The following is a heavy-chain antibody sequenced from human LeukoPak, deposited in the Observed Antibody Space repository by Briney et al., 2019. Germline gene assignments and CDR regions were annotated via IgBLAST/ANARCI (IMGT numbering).Heavy chain of an antibody. CDR2: IIPIFGTA. J-gene: IGHJ6*02. Sequence: SVKVSCKASGGTFRSYAISWVRQAPGQGLEWMGGIIPIFGTANYAQKFQGRVTITADESTSTAYMELSSLRSEDTAVYYCAREQDYDSSGYYSNYYYYYGMDVWGQGTTVTVSS. CDR1: GGTFRSYA. CDR3: AREQDYDSSGYYSNYYYYYGMDV. V-gene: IGHV1-69*13. D-gene: IGHD3-22*01.